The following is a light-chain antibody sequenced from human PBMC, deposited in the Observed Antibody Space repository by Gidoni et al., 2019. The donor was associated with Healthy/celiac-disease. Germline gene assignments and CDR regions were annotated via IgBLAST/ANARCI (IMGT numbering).Light chain of an antibody. V-gene: IGLV2-11*01. Sequence: QSALTQPRSVSGSPGQSVTISCTGTSSDVGGYNSVYWYQQHPGKAPQLMIDAVSKRPSGVPDRFAGSKSGNTASLTISGLQAEDEADYYCCSYAGSYSYVFGTGTKVTVL. CDR2: AVS. CDR3: CSYAGSYSYV. J-gene: IGLJ1*01. CDR1: SSDVGGYNS.